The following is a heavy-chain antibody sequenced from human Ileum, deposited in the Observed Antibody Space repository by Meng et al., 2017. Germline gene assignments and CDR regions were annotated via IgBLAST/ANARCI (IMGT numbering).Heavy chain of an antibody. CDR2: ISGYNGNT. D-gene: IGHD1-26*01. J-gene: IGHJ4*02. Sequence: VHLVQSGAEVKKPGAPVMVSCQAFGYTFTSYGISWVRQAPGQGLEWMGGISGYNGNTNYAQKFQGRVTMTADTSTSTAYMELRSLRSDDTAVYYCARDYSGTSYRFSDYWGQGTLVTVSS. CDR1: GYTFTSYG. CDR3: ARDYSGTSYRFSDY. V-gene: IGHV1-18*01.